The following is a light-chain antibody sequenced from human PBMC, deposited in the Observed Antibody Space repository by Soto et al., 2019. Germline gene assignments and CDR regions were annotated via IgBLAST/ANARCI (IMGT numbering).Light chain of an antibody. CDR3: QQYSSWPPLT. V-gene: IGKV3-15*01. CDR2: GAS. CDR1: ESVSTK. J-gene: IGKJ4*01. Sequence: EIVMTQSPGSLSVFPGETVTLSCRASESVSTKVAWYQQRPGQAPRLLIYGASTRAAGVTARFSGSGSGTDFTLTISGLRSEDFADYYCQQYSSWPPLTFGGGTKVDIK.